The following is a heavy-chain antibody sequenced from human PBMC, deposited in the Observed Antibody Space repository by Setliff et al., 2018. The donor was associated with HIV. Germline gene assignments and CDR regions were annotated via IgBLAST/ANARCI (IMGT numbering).Heavy chain of an antibody. CDR2: IYSIGTT. Sequence: PSETLSLTCTVSGGSISNSNYYWGWIRQPPGKGLEWVGSIYSIGTTYYNPSLKSRVTISIDTSKNDFSLKLTSVTAADTAMYYCARLASTRDWYFDLWGRGTLVTVSS. CDR3: ARLASTRDWYFDL. J-gene: IGHJ2*01. CDR1: GGSISNSNYY. V-gene: IGHV4-39*02.